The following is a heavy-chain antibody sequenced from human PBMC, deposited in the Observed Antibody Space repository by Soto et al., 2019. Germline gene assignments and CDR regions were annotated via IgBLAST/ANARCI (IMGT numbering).Heavy chain of an antibody. V-gene: IGHV4-30-4*01. CDR3: ARTADDSYWFDP. D-gene: IGHD1-1*01. J-gene: IGHJ5*02. CDR2: IYYSGST. Sequence: QVQLQESGPGLVKPSQTLSLTCSVSGGSISSGDYYWSWIRQPPGKGLEWIGYIYYSGSTYYNPSLRSLVAISVDPSKNQFSLKLSSVTAADTAMYYCARTADDSYWFDPWGQGTLVTVSS. CDR1: GGSISSGDYY.